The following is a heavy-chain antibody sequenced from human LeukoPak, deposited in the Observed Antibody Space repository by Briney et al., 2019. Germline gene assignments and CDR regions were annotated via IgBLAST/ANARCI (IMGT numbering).Heavy chain of an antibody. CDR3: AREDSDKEREKPAAAGTLFDP. CDR2: IYYSGDT. CDR1: GDSIRSYY. J-gene: IGHJ5*02. D-gene: IGHD6-13*01. Sequence: SETLSLTCTVSGDSIRSYYWSWIRQPPGKGLEWIGYIYYSGDTNYNPSLKSRVTISVDRSNNQFSLKLSSVTAADTAVYYCAREDSDKEREKPAAAGTLFDPWGQGTLVTVSS. V-gene: IGHV4-59*12.